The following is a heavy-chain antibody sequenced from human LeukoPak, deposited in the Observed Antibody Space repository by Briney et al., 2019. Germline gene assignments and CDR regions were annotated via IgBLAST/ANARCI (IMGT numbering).Heavy chain of an antibody. CDR3: AREKTAMVQTYLDY. Sequence: ASVKVSCKASGGTFSSYAISWVRQAPGQGLEWMGGIIPIFGTANYAQKFQGRVTITADESTSTAYMELSSLRSEDTAVYYCAREKTAMVQTYLDYWGQGTLVTVSS. V-gene: IGHV1-69*13. D-gene: IGHD5-18*01. J-gene: IGHJ4*02. CDR2: IIPIFGTA. CDR1: GGTFSSYA.